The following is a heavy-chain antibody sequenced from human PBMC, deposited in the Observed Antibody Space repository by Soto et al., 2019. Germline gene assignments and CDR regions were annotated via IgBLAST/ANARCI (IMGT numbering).Heavy chain of an antibody. Sequence: EVQLVESGGGLVQPGGSLRLSCAASGFTVSTKYMSWVRQAPGKGLEWVSVIYSGGSTFYADSVRGRFTISRDNSTKSVNLPMNSLRAEDTAVYYCARDPWAADYWVHGTLVTVSS. J-gene: IGHJ4*01. D-gene: IGHD3-16*01. V-gene: IGHV3-66*01. CDR2: IYSGGST. CDR3: ARDPWAADY. CDR1: GFTVSTKY.